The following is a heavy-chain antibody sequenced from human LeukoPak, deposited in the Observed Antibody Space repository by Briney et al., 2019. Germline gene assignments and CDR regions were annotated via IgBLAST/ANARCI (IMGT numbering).Heavy chain of an antibody. D-gene: IGHD6-13*01. CDR1: GFSFSDYH. J-gene: IGHJ3*02. CDR2: ISGSGDSI. Sequence: KPGGSLRLSCSTSGFSFSDYHMNWIRQAPGKGLEWVSHISGSGDSISYADSVKGRFTISRDNAKNSLFLQMNSLRAEDTAVYYCASFGGYSSNSYAFDIWGQGTMVTVSS. V-gene: IGHV3-11*01. CDR3: ASFGGYSSNSYAFDI.